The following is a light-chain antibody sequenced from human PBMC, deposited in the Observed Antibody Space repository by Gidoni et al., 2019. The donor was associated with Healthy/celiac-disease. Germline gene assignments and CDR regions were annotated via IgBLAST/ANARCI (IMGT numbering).Light chain of an antibody. CDR3: QRYYSTPHT. CDR1: QSVLYSSNNKNY. V-gene: IGKV4-1*01. Sequence: DIVMTQSPDSLAVSLGERATINCKSSQSVLYSSNNKNYLAWYQQKPGQPPKLLIYWASTRESGVPDRFSGSGSGTDFTLTISSLQAEDVAVYYCQRYYSTPHTFXQXTKLEIK. CDR2: WAS. J-gene: IGKJ2*01.